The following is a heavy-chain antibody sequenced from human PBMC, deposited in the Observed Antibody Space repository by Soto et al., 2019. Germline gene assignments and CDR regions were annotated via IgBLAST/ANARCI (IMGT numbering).Heavy chain of an antibody. CDR2: IIPIFGTA. D-gene: IGHD2-21*02. Sequence: QVQLVQSGAEVKKPGSSVKVSCKASGGTFSSYAISWVRQAPGQGLEWMGGIIPIFGTANYAQKFQGRVTIPADESTSKAYMELSSLRSEDTAVYYCARDYRPHCGGDCYQDYWGQGTLVTVSS. CDR1: GGTFSSYA. CDR3: ARDYRPHCGGDCYQDY. J-gene: IGHJ4*02. V-gene: IGHV1-69*01.